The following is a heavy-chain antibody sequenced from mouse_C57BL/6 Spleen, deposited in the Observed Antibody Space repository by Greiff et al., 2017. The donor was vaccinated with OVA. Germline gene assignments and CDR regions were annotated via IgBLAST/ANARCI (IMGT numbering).Heavy chain of an antibody. Sequence: QVQLKQSGAELARPGASVKMSCKASGYTFTSYTMHWVKQRPGQGLEWIGYINPSSGYTKYNQKFKDKATLTADKSSSTAYMQLSSLTSEDSAVYYCARSLYGYDGAWFAYWGQGTLVTVSA. D-gene: IGHD2-2*01. CDR1: GYTFTSYT. V-gene: IGHV1-4*01. J-gene: IGHJ3*01. CDR3: ARSLYGYDGAWFAY. CDR2: INPSSGYT.